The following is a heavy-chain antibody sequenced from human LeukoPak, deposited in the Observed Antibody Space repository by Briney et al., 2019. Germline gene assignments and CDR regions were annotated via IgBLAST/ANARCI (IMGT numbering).Heavy chain of an antibody. V-gene: IGHV1-2*02. J-gene: IGHJ5*02. Sequence: ASVKVSCKASGYTFTSYGISWVRQAPGQGLEWMGWINPNSGGTNYAQKFQGRVTMTRDTSISTAYMELSRLRSDDTAVYYCARGRSQYYDFWSGKNWFDPWGQGTLVTVSS. CDR1: GYTFTSYG. CDR2: INPNSGGT. CDR3: ARGRSQYYDFWSGKNWFDP. D-gene: IGHD3-3*01.